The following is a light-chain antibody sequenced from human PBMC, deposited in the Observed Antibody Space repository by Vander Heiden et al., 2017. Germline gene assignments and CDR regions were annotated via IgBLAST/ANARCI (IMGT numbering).Light chain of an antibody. CDR1: QSVSSSY. CDR2: GAS. J-gene: IGKJ4*01. CDR3: QQYGSYLIT. V-gene: IGKV3-20*01. Sequence: EIVLTQSPGTLSLSPGERATLSCRASQSVSSSYLAWYQQKPGQAPRLLIYGASSRATGIPDRFSRSGYGTDFTLTISRLEPEDFAGYYCQQYGSYLITFGGGTKVEIK.